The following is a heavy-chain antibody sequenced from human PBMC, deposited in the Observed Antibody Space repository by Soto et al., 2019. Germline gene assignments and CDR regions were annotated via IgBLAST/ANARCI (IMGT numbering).Heavy chain of an antibody. J-gene: IGHJ4*02. V-gene: IGHV3-23*01. CDR1: GFTFSSHA. CDR2: VDGSGGDT. CDR3: AKEIFAAAYAATSAFDL. D-gene: IGHD2-8*01. Sequence: GGSLRLSCAASGFTFSSHAMGWLRKAPGTGPEWVAFVDGSGGDTSYADSVKGRIIVSRDNSDNSLFLHMNSLRAEDTGRYFCAKEIFAAAYAATSAFDLWGQGTLVTVSS.